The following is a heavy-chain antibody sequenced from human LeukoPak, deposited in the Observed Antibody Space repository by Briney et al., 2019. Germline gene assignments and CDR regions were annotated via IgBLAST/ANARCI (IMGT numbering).Heavy chain of an antibody. Sequence: SETLSLTCTVSGGSISSGSYYWSWIRQPAGKGLEWIGRIYTSGSTNYNPSLKSRVTISVDTSKNQFSLKLRSVTAADTAMYYCASQSGYFGYWGQGTLVTVSS. CDR2: IYTSGST. J-gene: IGHJ4*02. CDR3: ASQSGYFGY. CDR1: GGSISSGSYY. V-gene: IGHV4-61*02. D-gene: IGHD3-10*01.